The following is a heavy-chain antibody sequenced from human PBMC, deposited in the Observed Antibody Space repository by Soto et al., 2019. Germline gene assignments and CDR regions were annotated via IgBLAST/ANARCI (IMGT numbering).Heavy chain of an antibody. D-gene: IGHD3-22*01. Sequence: PSETLSLTCAVYGGSFSGYYWSWIRQPPGKGLEWIGEINHSGSTNYNPSLKSRVTISVDTSKNQFSLKLSSVTAADTAVYYCERGHPFRGGYGYWGQGTLVTVSS. V-gene: IGHV4-34*01. CDR1: GGSFSGYY. CDR2: INHSGST. J-gene: IGHJ4*02. CDR3: ERGHPFRGGYGY.